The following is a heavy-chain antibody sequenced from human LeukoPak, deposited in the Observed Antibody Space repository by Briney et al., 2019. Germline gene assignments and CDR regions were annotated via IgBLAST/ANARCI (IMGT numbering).Heavy chain of an antibody. J-gene: IGHJ6*04. CDR2: IIPIFGTA. CDR3: ARGGDIVVVPAASYYYGMDV. D-gene: IGHD2-2*01. Sequence: SVKVSCKASGGTFSSYAISWARQAPGQGLEWMGGIIPIFGTANYAQKFQGRVTITADKSTSTAYMELSSLRSEDTAVYYCARGGDIVVVPAASYYYGMDVWGRGTTVTVSS. V-gene: IGHV1-69*06. CDR1: GGTFSSYA.